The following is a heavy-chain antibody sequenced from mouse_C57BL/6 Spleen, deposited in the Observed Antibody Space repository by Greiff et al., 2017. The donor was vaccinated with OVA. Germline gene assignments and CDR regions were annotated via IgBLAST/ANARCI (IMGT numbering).Heavy chain of an antibody. Sequence: QVQLQQSGAELVRPGASVTLSCKASGYTFTDYEMHWVKQTPVHGLEWIGAIDPETGGTAYNQKFKGKAILTADKSSSTAYMELRSLTSEDSAVYYCTRDLGSPYAMDDWGQGTSVTVSS. CDR1: GYTFTDYE. V-gene: IGHV1-15*01. J-gene: IGHJ4*01. D-gene: IGHD1-1*01. CDR2: IDPETGGT. CDR3: TRDLGSPYAMDD.